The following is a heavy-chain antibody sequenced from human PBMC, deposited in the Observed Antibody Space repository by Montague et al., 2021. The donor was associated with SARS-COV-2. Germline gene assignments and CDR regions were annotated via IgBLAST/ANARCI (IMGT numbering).Heavy chain of an antibody. CDR1: GGSISSSSYY. Sequence: SETLSLTCTVSGGSISSSSYYWVWLRQPPGKGLVWIGSISDSGSTYYNPSRKIRVTISVDTYKNQFSLKLSSVTAADTAVYDGARDLWVWRSVEGSFDAWGQGTLVTVSS. V-gene: IGHV4-39*07. J-gene: IGHJ4*02. CDR3: ARDLWVWRSVEGSFDA. CDR2: ISDSGST. D-gene: IGHD3-10*01.